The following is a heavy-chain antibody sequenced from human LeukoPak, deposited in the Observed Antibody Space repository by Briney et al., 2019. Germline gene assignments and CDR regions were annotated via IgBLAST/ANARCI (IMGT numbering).Heavy chain of an antibody. CDR2: IIPIFGTA. V-gene: IGHV1-69*13. CDR1: GGTFSSYA. CDR3: ARGLQGCSGGSYYFDSGY. Sequence: EASVKVSCKASGGTFSSYAISWVRQAPGQGLEWMGGIIPIFGTANYAQKFQGRVTITADESTSTAYMELSSLRSEDTAVYYCARGLQGCSGGSYYFDSGYWGQGTLVTVSS. D-gene: IGHD2-15*01. J-gene: IGHJ4*02.